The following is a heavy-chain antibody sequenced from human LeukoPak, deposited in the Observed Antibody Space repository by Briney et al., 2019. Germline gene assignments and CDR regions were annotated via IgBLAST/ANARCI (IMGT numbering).Heavy chain of an antibody. J-gene: IGHJ4*02. CDR1: GFTFSSYW. D-gene: IGHD2-15*01. CDR2: IKQDGSEK. CDR3: ATYCSGDRCLFDY. Sequence: PGGSLRLSCAASGFTFSSYWMSWVRQAPGKGLEWVANIKQDGSEKYYVDSVKGRFTISRDNAKNSLYLQMNSLRAEDTAVYYCATYCSGDRCLFDYWGQGTLVTVSS. V-gene: IGHV3-7*01.